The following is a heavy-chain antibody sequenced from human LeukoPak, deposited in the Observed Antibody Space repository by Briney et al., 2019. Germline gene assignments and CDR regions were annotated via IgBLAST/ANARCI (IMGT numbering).Heavy chain of an antibody. D-gene: IGHD6-13*01. CDR3: ARDKFYSSSYFDY. CDR1: GITFSRNS. V-gene: IGHV3-48*01. CDR2: ISSSSNTI. J-gene: IGHJ4*02. Sequence: GGSLRLSCAASGITFSRNSMNWVRQAPGKGLEWVSYISSSSNTIYYADSVKGRFTISRDNSKNTLYLQMNSLRAEDTAVYYCARDKFYSSSYFDYWGQGTLVTVSS.